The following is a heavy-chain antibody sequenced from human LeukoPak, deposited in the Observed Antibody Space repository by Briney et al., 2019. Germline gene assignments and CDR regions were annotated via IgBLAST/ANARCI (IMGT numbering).Heavy chain of an antibody. CDR3: AKQGMVRGVHFDY. J-gene: IGHJ4*02. Sequence: EGSLRLSCAASGFTFSSYGMYWVRQAPGKGLEWVAVIWYDGSNKYYADSVKGRFTISRDNSKNTLYLQMNSLRAEDTAVYYCAKQGMVRGVHFDYWGQGTLVTVSS. CDR1: GFTFSSYG. D-gene: IGHD3-10*01. V-gene: IGHV3-33*06. CDR2: IWYDGSNK.